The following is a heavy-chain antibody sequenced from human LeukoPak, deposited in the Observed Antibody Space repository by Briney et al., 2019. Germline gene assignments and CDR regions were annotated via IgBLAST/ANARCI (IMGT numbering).Heavy chain of an antibody. Sequence: ASVRVSCKASDYTFTRYGISWVRQAPGQGLEWMGWISGSNGNTNYAQKTQDRVTFTTDTSTSTAYMELRSLRFDDTAVYYCARVLPSGSRPWDYYYYYYMDVWGKGTTVTVSS. V-gene: IGHV1-18*01. CDR1: DYTFTRYG. CDR3: ARVLPSGSRPWDYYYYYYMDV. J-gene: IGHJ6*03. D-gene: IGHD3-10*01. CDR2: ISGSNGNT.